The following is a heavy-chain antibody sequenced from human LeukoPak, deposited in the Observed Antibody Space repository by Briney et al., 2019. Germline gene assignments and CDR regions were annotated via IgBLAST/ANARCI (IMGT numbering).Heavy chain of an antibody. J-gene: IGHJ4*02. CDR2: ISYDGSNK. Sequence: GGSLRLSCAASGFTFSSYGMHWVRQAPGKGLEWVAVISYDGSNKYYADSVKGRFTISRDNSKNTLYLQMNSLRAEDTAVYYCARDHPMGGAVDYWGQGTLVTVSS. CDR3: ARDHPMGGAVDY. V-gene: IGHV3-30*19. D-gene: IGHD1-26*01. CDR1: GFTFSSYG.